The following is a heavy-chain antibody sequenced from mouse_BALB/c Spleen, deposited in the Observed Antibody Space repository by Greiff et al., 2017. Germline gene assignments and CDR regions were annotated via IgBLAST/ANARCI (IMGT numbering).Heavy chain of an antibody. J-gene: IGHJ2*01. CDR1: GFTFSSFG. Sequence: EVQGVESGGGLVQPGGSRKLSCAASGFTFSSFGMHWVRQAPEKGLEWVAYISSGSSTIYYADTVKGRFTISRDNPKNTLFLQMTSLRSEDTAMYHCARSYYGSSYLDYWGQGTTLTVSS. CDR3: ARSYYGSSYLDY. D-gene: IGHD1-1*01. V-gene: IGHV5-17*02. CDR2: ISSGSSTI.